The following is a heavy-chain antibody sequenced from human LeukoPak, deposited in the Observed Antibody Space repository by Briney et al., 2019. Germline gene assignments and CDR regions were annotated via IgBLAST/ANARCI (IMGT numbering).Heavy chain of an antibody. CDR1: GYTFTSYG. D-gene: IGHD2-2*01. CDR2: ISAYNGNT. J-gene: IGHJ1*01. V-gene: IGHV1-18*01. CDR3: ASHYCSSTSCYPEYFQH. Sequence: ASVKVSCKASGYTFTSYGISWARQAPGQGLEWMGWISAYNGNTNYAQKLQGRVTMTTDTSTSTAYMELRSLRSDDTAVYYCASHYCSSTSCYPEYFQHWGQGTLVTVSS.